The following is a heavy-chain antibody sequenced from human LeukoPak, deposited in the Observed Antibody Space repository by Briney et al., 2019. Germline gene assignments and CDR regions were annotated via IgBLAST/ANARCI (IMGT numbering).Heavy chain of an antibody. CDR2: IIPIFGSS. V-gene: IGHV1-69*06. J-gene: IGHJ5*02. D-gene: IGHD1-14*01. CDR1: GGTFSSYA. Sequence: GASVKVSCKASGGTFSSYAINWVRQAPGQGLEWMGGIIPIFGSSNYAQKFQGRVTITADKSTSTAYMELSSLRSEDTAVYYCARVLITSANWFDPWGQGTLVTVSS. CDR3: ARVLITSANWFDP.